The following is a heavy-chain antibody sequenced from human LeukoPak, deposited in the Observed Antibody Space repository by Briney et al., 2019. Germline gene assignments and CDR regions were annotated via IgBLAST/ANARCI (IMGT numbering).Heavy chain of an antibody. CDR3: AREAKRMVRGVRGGDC. Sequence: SETLSLTCAVYGGSFSGYYWSWIRQPPGKGLEWIGEINHSGSTNYNPSLKSRVTISVDTSKNQFSLKLSSVTAPDTAVYYCAREAKRMVRGVRGGDCWGQGTLVTVSS. J-gene: IGHJ4*02. CDR1: GGSFSGYY. CDR2: INHSGST. D-gene: IGHD3-10*01. V-gene: IGHV4-34*01.